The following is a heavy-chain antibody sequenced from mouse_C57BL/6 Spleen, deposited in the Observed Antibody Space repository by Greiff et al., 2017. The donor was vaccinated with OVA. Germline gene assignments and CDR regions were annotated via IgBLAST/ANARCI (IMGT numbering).Heavy chain of an antibody. CDR1: GYTFTSYW. CDR2: IYPGSGST. J-gene: IGHJ3*01. D-gene: IGHD4-1*02. CDR3: ARSTGSFAD. V-gene: IGHV1-55*01. Sequence: QVHVKQPGAELVKPGASVKMSCKASGYTFTSYWITWVKQRPGQGLEWIGDIYPGSGSTNYNEKFKSKATLTVDTSSSTAYMQLSSLTSEDSAVYYCARSTGSFADWGQGTLVTVSA.